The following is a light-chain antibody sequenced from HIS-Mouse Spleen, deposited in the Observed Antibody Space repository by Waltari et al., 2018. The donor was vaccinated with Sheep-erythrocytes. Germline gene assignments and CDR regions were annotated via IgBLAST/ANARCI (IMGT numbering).Light chain of an antibody. Sequence: EIVMTQSPATLSVSPGERAPLSCRASQSVSSNLAWYQQKPGQAPRLLIYGASTSATGIPARFSGSGSGTEFTLTISSMQSEDFAVYYCQQYNNWPPGTFGQGTKLEIK. J-gene: IGKJ2*02. V-gene: IGKV3-15*01. CDR2: GAS. CDR1: QSVSSN. CDR3: QQYNNWPPGT.